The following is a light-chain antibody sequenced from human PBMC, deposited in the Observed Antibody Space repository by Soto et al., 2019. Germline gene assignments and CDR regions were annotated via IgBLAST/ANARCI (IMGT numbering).Light chain of an antibody. CDR2: GAF. Sequence: EIVMTQSPGTPAVSPGERVALSRRASQSVSSNLAWYQQKPGQAPSLLIYGAFTRATGIPARFSGSGSETEFTLTISSLQSEDFAVYYCQQYNNRPITFGEGTRLENK. J-gene: IGKJ5*01. V-gene: IGKV3-15*01. CDR1: QSVSSN. CDR3: QQYNNRPIT.